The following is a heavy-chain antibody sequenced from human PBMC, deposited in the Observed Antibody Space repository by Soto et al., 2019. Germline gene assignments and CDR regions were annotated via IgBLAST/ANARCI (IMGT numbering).Heavy chain of an antibody. J-gene: IGHJ6*02. CDR2: ISYDGDNK. D-gene: IGHD3-16*01. CDR3: ARPWGQLSTYYYGMDT. CDR1: GFTFRNYA. Sequence: GGSLRLSCAASGFTFRNYAMYWVRQAPGKGLEWVATISYDGDNKYYTDSVKGPFTISRDNSKNTLYLQMNSLRPEDTAVYYCARPWGQLSTYYYGMDTWGQGTTVTVSS. V-gene: IGHV3-30-3*01.